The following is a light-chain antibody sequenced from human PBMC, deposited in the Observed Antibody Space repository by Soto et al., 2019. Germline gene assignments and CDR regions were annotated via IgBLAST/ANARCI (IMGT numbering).Light chain of an antibody. Sequence: EIVLIQSPATLSLSPGERATLSCRASQSVSSYLAWYQQKPGQAPRLLIYDASNRATGIPARFSGSGSGTDFTLTISSLGPEDFAVYYCQQRSNWPITFGQGTRLEIK. CDR2: DAS. J-gene: IGKJ5*01. V-gene: IGKV3-11*01. CDR1: QSVSSY. CDR3: QQRSNWPIT.